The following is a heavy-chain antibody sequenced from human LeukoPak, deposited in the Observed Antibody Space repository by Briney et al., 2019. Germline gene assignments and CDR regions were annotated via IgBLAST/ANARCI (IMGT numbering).Heavy chain of an antibody. CDR2: IYTSGST. CDR3: AREPRGYSYDYYFDY. V-gene: IGHV4-4*07. D-gene: IGHD5-18*01. Sequence: PSETLSLTCTVSGGSISSYYWSWIRQPAGKGLEWIGRIYTSGSTNYNPSLKSRVTMSVDTSKNQSSLKLSSVTAADTAVYYCAREPRGYSYDYYFDYWGQGTLVTVSS. J-gene: IGHJ4*02. CDR1: GGSISSYY.